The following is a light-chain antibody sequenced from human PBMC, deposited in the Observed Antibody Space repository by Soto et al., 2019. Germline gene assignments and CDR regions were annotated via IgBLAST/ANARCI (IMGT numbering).Light chain of an antibody. Sequence: EIVFTQSPGTLSLSPGERATPSFRASQSVSSSYLAWYQQKAGQAPRLLIYGSSSRATGIPDRFSGSGSGTDFTLTISRLEPEDFAVYYCQHYGSSWTFGQGTKVDIK. V-gene: IGKV3-20*01. J-gene: IGKJ1*01. CDR3: QHYGSSWT. CDR1: QSVSSSY. CDR2: GSS.